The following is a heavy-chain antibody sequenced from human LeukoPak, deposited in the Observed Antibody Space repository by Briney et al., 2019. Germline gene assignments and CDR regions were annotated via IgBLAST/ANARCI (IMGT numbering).Heavy chain of an antibody. CDR2: IKKDGSEK. J-gene: IGHJ4*02. V-gene: IGHV3-7*03. D-gene: IGHD2/OR15-2a*01. Sequence: EGSLRLSCAASGFTFNRFWMSWVRQAPGKGLEWVANIKKDGSEKYYADSVKGRFTISRDNGKNSVYLQMNSLRVEDTAVYYCARVSEYSAFTRSHWGQGTLVTVSS. CDR3: ARVSEYSAFTRSH. CDR1: GFTFNRFW.